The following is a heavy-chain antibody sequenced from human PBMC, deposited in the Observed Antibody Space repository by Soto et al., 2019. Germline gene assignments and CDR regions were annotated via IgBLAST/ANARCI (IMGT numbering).Heavy chain of an antibody. V-gene: IGHV1-58*01. CDR2: IVVGSGNT. Sequence: GASVKVSCKASGFTFTSSAVQWVRQARGQRLEWIGWIVVGSGNTNYAQKFQERVTITRDMSTSTAYMELSSLRSEDTAVYYCAAVAGSWLHYYYYYYGMDVWGQGTTVTVSS. J-gene: IGHJ6*02. CDR3: AAVAGSWLHYYYYYYGMDV. CDR1: GFTFTSSA. D-gene: IGHD6-19*01.